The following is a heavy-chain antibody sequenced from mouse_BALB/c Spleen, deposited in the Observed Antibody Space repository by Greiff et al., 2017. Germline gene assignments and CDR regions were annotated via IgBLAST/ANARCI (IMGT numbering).Heavy chain of an antibody. V-gene: IGHV3-2*02. Sequence: EVKLVESGPGLVKPSQSLSLTCTVTGYSITSDYAWNWIRQFPGNKLEWMGYISYSGSTSYNPSLKSRISITRDTSKNQFFLQLNSVTTEDTATYYCARGERRYAMDYWGQGTSVTVSS. J-gene: IGHJ4*01. CDR3: ARGERRYAMDY. D-gene: IGHD2-12*01. CDR1: GYSITSDYA. CDR2: ISYSGST.